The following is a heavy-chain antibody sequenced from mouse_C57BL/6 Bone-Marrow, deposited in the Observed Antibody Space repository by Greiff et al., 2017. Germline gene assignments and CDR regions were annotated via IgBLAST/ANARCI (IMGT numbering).Heavy chain of an antibody. Sequence: EVQLQQSGAELVRPGASVKLSCTASGFNIKDDYMHWVKQRPEQGLEWIGWIDPENGDTEYASKFQGKATITADTSSNTAYLQLSSLTSEDTAVYYCTPYYSNYGWFAYWGQGTLVTVSA. CDR3: TPYYSNYGWFAY. CDR1: GFNIKDDY. V-gene: IGHV14-4*01. D-gene: IGHD2-5*01. CDR2: IDPENGDT. J-gene: IGHJ3*01.